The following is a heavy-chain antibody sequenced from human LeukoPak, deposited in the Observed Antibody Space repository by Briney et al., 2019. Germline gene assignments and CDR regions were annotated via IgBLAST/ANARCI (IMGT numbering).Heavy chain of an antibody. D-gene: IGHD3-22*01. CDR1: GYTFTSYY. CDR3: ARVTDYYDSSGYFSPYFDY. Sequence: ASVKVSCKASGYTFTSYYMHWVRQAPGQGLEWMGIINPSGGSTSYAQKFQGRVTMTRDTSTSTVYMELSSLRSEDTAVYYCARVTDYYDSSGYFSPYFDYWGQGTLVTVSS. CDR2: INPSGGST. V-gene: IGHV1-46*01. J-gene: IGHJ4*02.